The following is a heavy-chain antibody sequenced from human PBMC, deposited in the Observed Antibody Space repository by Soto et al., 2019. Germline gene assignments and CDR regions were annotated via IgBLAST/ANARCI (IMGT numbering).Heavy chain of an antibody. D-gene: IGHD3-22*01. CDR3: ARTSSGYNPIFDY. V-gene: IGHV4-30-4*01. CDR1: GDSISSGDYY. Sequence: QVQLQESGPGLVKPSQTLSLTCTVSGDSISSGDYYWSWIRQPPGKGLEWIGYIYYSGSTYYNPSLKSRVTISVDTSTNQSSLKLSSVTAADTAVYYCARTSSGYNPIFDYWGQGTLVTVSS. CDR2: IYYSGST. J-gene: IGHJ4*02.